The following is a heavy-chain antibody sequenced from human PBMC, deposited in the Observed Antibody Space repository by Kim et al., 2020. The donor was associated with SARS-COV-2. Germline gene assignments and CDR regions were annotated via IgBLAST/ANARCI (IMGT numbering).Heavy chain of an antibody. J-gene: IGHJ6*02. CDR3: ARGDYYGMDV. CDR2: ST. V-gene: IGHV1-46*01. Sequence: STSYAQEFQGRVTMTRDTSTSTVYMELSSLRSEDTAVYYCARGDYYGMDVWGQGTTVTVSS.